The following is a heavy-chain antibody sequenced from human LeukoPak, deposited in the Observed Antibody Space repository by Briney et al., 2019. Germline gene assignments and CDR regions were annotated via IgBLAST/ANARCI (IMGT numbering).Heavy chain of an antibody. V-gene: IGHV3-23*01. J-gene: IGHJ4*02. D-gene: IGHD3-22*01. Sequence: PGGSLRLSCAASGFTFSSYAMSWVRQDPGQGLEWVSAISGSGGSTYYADSVKGRFTISRDNSKNTLYLQMNSLRAEDTAVYYCAKNQYYYDSAADYWGQGTLVTVSS. CDR2: ISGSGGST. CDR3: AKNQYYYDSAADY. CDR1: GFTFSSYA.